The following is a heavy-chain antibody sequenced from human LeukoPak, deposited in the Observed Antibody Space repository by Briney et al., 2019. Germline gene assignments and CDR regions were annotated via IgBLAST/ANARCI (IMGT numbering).Heavy chain of an antibody. CDR3: AREVSASGSPERDFDY. Sequence: SETLSLTCTVSGGSISAYYWTWMRQPAGKGLEWIGRIHASGTTNYNPSLKSRLTMPMDTSKNQFSLNLSSVIAADTAVYYCAREVSASGSPERDFDYWGQGTLVTVSS. CDR2: IHASGTT. V-gene: IGHV4-4*07. J-gene: IGHJ4*02. D-gene: IGHD1-26*01. CDR1: GGSISAYY.